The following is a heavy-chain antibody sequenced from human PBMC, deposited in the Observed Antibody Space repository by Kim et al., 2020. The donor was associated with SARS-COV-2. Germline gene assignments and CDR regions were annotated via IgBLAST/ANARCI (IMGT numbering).Heavy chain of an antibody. CDR3: ARVTYYDFWSGYRRMYYFDY. D-gene: IGHD3-3*01. V-gene: IGHV4-30-4*01. Sequence: SETLSLTCTVSGGSISSGDYYWSWIRQPPGKGLEWIGYIYYSGSTYYNPSLKSRVTISVDTSKNQFSLKLSSVTAADTAVYYCARVTYYDFWSGYRRMYYFDYWGQGTLVTVSS. CDR2: IYYSGST. CDR1: GGSISSGDYY. J-gene: IGHJ4*02.